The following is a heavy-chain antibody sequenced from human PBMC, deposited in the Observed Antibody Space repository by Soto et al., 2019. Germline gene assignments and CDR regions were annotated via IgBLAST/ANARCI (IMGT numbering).Heavy chain of an antibody. V-gene: IGHV1-69*02. CDR1: GGTFSSYT. D-gene: IGHD3-22*01. CDR2: IIPILGIA. CDR3: ASYYYYTSGYYNDY. J-gene: IGHJ4*02. Sequence: QVQLVQSGAEVKKPGSSVKVSCKASGGTFSSYTISWVRQAPGQGLEWMGRIIPILGIANYAQKFQGRVTSTADKSTSRDYMELSSLRSEDTAVYYCASYYYYTSGYYNDYWGQVTLVTVAS.